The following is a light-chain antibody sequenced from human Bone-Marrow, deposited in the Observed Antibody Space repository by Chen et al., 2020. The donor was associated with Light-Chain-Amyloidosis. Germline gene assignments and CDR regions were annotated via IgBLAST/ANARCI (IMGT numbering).Light chain of an antibody. CDR3: SSYTSTHTLV. CDR2: EVT. V-gene: IGLV2-14*01. Sequence: QSALTQPASVSGSPGQSITISCTGTSSDVGGDNHVSCYQQHPDKAPKLMIYEVTNRPSWVPARFSGSKSDNPASLTISGLQTEDEAEYFGSSYTSTHTLVFGSGTRVTVL. J-gene: IGLJ1*01. CDR1: SSDVGGDNH.